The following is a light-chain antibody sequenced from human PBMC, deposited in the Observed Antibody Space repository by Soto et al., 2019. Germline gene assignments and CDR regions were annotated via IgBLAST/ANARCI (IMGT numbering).Light chain of an antibody. CDR1: SSDIGAYIY. V-gene: IGLV2-14*01. CDR3: SSYTAGGTI. Sequence: QSALTQPPSASGSPGQSVTISCTGTSSDIGAYIYVSWYQQHPGKAPKLMISEVSNRPSGVSNRFSGSKSGNTASLTISGLQAEDEADYYCSSYTAGGTIFGTGTKVTVL. CDR2: EVS. J-gene: IGLJ1*01.